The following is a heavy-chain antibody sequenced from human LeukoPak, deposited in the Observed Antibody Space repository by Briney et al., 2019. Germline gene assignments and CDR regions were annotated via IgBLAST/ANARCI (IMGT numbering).Heavy chain of an antibody. CDR1: GFTFSSYA. J-gene: IGHJ3*02. Sequence: GGSLRLSCEASGFTFSSYAMSWVRQAPGKGLEWVSGIIDSGDITYYANSVKGRFTISRDNSKNTLYLQMNSLRAEDTAVYYCAREGLGVVSRDAFDIWGQGTMVTVSS. CDR3: AREGLGVVSRDAFDI. CDR2: IIDSGDIT. D-gene: IGHD3-3*01. V-gene: IGHV3-23*01.